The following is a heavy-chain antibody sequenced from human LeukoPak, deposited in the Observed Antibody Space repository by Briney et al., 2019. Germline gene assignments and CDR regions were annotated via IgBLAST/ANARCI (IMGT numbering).Heavy chain of an antibody. D-gene: IGHD3-9*01. J-gene: IGHJ6*03. Sequence: GESLQISCKGSGYSFTSYWIGWVRQMPGRGLEWMGIIYPGDSDTRYSPSFQGQVTISADKSISTAYLQWSSLKASDTAMYYCARHRGLRYFDWSGARGYYYYYMDVWGKGTTVTISS. V-gene: IGHV5-51*01. CDR1: GYSFTSYW. CDR3: ARHRGLRYFDWSGARGYYYYYMDV. CDR2: IYPGDSDT.